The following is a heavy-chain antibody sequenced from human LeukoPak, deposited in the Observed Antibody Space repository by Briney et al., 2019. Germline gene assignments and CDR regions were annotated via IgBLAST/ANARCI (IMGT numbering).Heavy chain of an antibody. Sequence: PSETLSLTCTVSGGSISSSSYYWGWIRQPPGKGLEWIGSIYYSGSTYYNPSLKSRVTLSVDTSKNQFSLKLSSVTAADTAVYYCARQDCSSTSCYPPYYYYGMDVWGQGTTVTVSS. CDR1: GGSISSSSYY. CDR2: IYYSGST. D-gene: IGHD2-2*01. J-gene: IGHJ6*02. V-gene: IGHV4-39*01. CDR3: ARQDCSSTSCYPPYYYYGMDV.